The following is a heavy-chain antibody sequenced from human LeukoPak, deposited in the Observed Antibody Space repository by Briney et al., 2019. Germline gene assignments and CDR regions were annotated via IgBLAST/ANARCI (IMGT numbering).Heavy chain of an antibody. V-gene: IGHV1-18*01. J-gene: IGHJ3*02. CDR1: GYTFTSYG. D-gene: IGHD6-19*01. Sequence: ASVKVSCKASGYTFTSYGISWVRQAPGQGLEWMGWISAYNGNTNYAQKLQGRVTMTTDTSTSTAYMELRSLRSDDTAVYYCATYSSGWCGDHAFDIWGQGTMVTVSS. CDR3: ATYSSGWCGDHAFDI. CDR2: ISAYNGNT.